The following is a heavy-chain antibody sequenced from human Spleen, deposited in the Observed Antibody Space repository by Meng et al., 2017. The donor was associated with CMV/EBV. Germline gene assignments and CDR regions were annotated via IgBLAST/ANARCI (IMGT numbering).Heavy chain of an antibody. D-gene: IGHD2-8*01. V-gene: IGHV3-21*04. CDR3: AKGGRYCTNGLCYVDY. J-gene: IGHJ4*02. Sequence: GESLKISCAASGFTFSSYSMNWVRQAPGKGLEWVSSISSSSSYIYYADSVKGRFTISRDNSKNTLYLQMNSLRAEDTAIYYCAKGGRYCTNGLCYVDYWGQGTLVTVSS. CDR2: ISSSSSYI. CDR1: GFTFSSYS.